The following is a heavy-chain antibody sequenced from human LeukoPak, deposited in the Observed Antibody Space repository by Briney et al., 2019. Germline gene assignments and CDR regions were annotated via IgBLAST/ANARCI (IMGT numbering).Heavy chain of an antibody. V-gene: IGHV3-23*01. CDR1: GFTFSSYG. J-gene: IGHJ6*03. CDR3: AKTLGFCSSSSCYRDYYMDV. Sequence: GGSLRLSCAASGFTFSSYGVIWVRQAPGRGLEWVSGISGNGGSTFYADSVKGRFTISRDNSKNRLFLQMNGLRVEDRAVYYCAKTLGFCSSSSCYRDYYMDVWGKGTTVTISS. D-gene: IGHD2-2*02. CDR2: ISGNGGST.